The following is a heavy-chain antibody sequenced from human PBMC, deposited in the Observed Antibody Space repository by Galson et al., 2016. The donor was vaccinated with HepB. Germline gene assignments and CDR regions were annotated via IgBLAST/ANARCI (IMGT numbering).Heavy chain of an antibody. CDR3: ARYLWFGEKYGMDV. CDR1: GGSISSDNW. D-gene: IGHD3-10*01. J-gene: IGHJ6*02. Sequence: TLSLTCAVSGGSISSDNWWSWVRQPPGKGLEWIGEIYHTGTTYYIPSFKSRVTISVDTSRNNFSLELRSVTAADTAVYYCARYLWFGEKYGMDVWGQGTTFIVSS. CDR2: IYHTGTT. V-gene: IGHV4-4*02.